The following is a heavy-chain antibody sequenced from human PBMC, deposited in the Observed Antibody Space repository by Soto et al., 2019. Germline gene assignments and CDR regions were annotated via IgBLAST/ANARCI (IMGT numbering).Heavy chain of an antibody. V-gene: IGHV3-30-3*02. Sequence: GGSLRLSCAASGFTFSSYAMHWVRQAPGKGLEWVAVISYDGSNKYYADSVKGRFTISRDNSKNTLYLQMNSLRAEDTAVYYCAKSYVWGSYRPPYYFDYWGQGTLVTVSS. J-gene: IGHJ4*02. CDR1: GFTFSSYA. CDR2: ISYDGSNK. D-gene: IGHD3-16*02. CDR3: AKSYVWGSYRPPYYFDY.